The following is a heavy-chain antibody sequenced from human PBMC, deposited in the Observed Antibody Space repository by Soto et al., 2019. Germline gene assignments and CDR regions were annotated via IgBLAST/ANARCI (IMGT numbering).Heavy chain of an antibody. CDR1: GFTFSSYG. D-gene: IGHD5-12*01. CDR3: ARPSGYDGYWYFDL. V-gene: IGHV3-33*01. Sequence: QVQLVESGGGVVQSGRSLRLSCAASGFTFSSYGMHWVRQAPGKGLEWVAVIWYDGSNKYYADSVKGRFTISRDNSKNTLYLQMNSLRAEDTAVYYCARPSGYDGYWYFDLWGRGTLVTVSS. CDR2: IWYDGSNK. J-gene: IGHJ2*01.